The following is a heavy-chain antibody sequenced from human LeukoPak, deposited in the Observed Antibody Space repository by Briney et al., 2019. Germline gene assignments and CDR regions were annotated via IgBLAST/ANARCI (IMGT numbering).Heavy chain of an antibody. CDR3: AELGITMIGGV. J-gene: IGHJ6*04. CDR2: ISSSSSYI. Sequence: GGSLRLSCAVSGFTFSGFGMNWVRQAPGKGLEWVSSISSSSSYIYYADSVKGRFTISRDNAKKSLYLQMNSLRAEDTAVYYCAELGITMIGGVWGKGTTVTISS. V-gene: IGHV3-21*01. CDR1: GFTFSGFG. D-gene: IGHD3-10*02.